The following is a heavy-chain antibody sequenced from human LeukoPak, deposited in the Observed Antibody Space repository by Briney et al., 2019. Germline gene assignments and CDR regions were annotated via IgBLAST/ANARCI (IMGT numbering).Heavy chain of an antibody. Sequence: ASVKVSCKASGYTFTDYYMHWVRQAPGQGLEWMGWINPNSGGTNYAQSFQGRVTMTRDTSISTAYMELSRLRSDDTAVYYCASGAGNWQTSKFDYWGQGTLATVSS. CDR3: ASGAGNWQTSKFDY. V-gene: IGHV1-2*02. CDR2: INPNSGGT. J-gene: IGHJ4*02. D-gene: IGHD1-1*01. CDR1: GYTFTDYY.